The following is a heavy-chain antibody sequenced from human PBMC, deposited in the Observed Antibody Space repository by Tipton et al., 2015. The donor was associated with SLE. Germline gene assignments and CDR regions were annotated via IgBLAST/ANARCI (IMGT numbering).Heavy chain of an antibody. CDR2: IYYTGNT. CDR3: ARGSGRYSSSWYFFYYYMDV. V-gene: IGHV4-39*01. CDR1: GGSINSGSYY. Sequence: TLSLTCTVSGGSINSGSYYWAWIRQPPGKGLEFIGTIYYTGNTYYNPSLNSRVSVSVDTSKNQFSLKLNSVTAADTAVYYCARGSGRYSSSWYFFYYYMDVWGKGTTVTVSS. D-gene: IGHD6-13*01. J-gene: IGHJ6*03.